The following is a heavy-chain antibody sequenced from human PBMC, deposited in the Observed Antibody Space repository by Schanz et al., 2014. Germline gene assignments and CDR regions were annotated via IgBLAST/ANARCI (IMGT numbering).Heavy chain of an antibody. Sequence: EVQLVASGGGLVQPGGSLRLSCAASGFTFSTSAMSWVRQVPGKGLEWVSYVSRSTPDIYYADSVKGRFTISRDNAKNSLYLEMNSLRAEDTALYYCARDRRNADLDYWGQGTLVTVSS. CDR1: GFTFSTSA. CDR2: VSRSTPDI. J-gene: IGHJ4*02. D-gene: IGHD1-1*01. V-gene: IGHV3-48*01. CDR3: ARDRRNADLDY.